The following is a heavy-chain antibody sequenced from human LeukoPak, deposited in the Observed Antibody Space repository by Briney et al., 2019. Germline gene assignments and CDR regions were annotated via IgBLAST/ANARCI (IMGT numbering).Heavy chain of an antibody. V-gene: IGHV4-39*07. J-gene: IGHJ6*04. CDR1: GGSISSSSYY. Sequence: SETLSLTCTVSGGSISSSSYYWGWIRQPPGKGLEWIGSIYYSGSTYYNPSLKSRVTISVDTSKNQFSLKLSSVTAADTAVYYCARTYVQLGFLMDVWGKGTTVTVSS. D-gene: IGHD2/OR15-2a*01. CDR3: ARTYVQLGFLMDV. CDR2: IYYSGST.